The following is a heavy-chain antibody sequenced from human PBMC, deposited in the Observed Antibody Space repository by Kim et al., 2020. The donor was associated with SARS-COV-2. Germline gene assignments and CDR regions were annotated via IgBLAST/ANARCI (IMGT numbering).Heavy chain of an antibody. Sequence: GGSLRLSCAASGFTFSSYGMHWVRQAPGKGLEWVAVIWYDGSNKYYADSVKGRFTISRDNSKNTLYLQMNSLRAEDTAVYYCARGVPQGDYGWEPLGMGDYWGQGTLVTVSS. CDR3: ARGVPQGDYGWEPLGMGDY. CDR1: GFTFSSYG. CDR2: IWYDGSNK. D-gene: IGHD4-17*01. V-gene: IGHV3-33*01. J-gene: IGHJ4*02.